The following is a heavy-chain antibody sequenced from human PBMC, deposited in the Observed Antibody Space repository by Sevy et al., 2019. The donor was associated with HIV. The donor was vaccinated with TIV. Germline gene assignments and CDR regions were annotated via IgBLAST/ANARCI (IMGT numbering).Heavy chain of an antibody. CDR3: TRPGGYSYGQPDY. V-gene: IGHV3-73*01. Sequence: GGSLRLSCAASGFTFSGSAMHWVRQASGKGLEWVGRIRSKANSYATAYAASVKGRFTISRDDSKNTAYLQMNSLKTEDTAVYYRTRPGGYSYGQPDYWGQGTLVTVSS. CDR2: IRSKANSYAT. J-gene: IGHJ4*02. CDR1: GFTFSGSA. D-gene: IGHD5-18*01.